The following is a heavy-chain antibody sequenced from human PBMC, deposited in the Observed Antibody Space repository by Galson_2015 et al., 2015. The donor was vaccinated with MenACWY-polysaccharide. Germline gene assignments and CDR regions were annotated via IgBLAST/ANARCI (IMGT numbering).Heavy chain of an antibody. CDR2: TSYTGSI. Sequence: ETLSLTCPVSGGSIRTETYFWGWIRQPPGKGLEWIGTTSYTGSIYYNPSLKGRVAFSTDTSNNHFSLTVTSVTAADTAVYYCARRRKRVAGEFDYWGQGTLVTVSS. CDR1: GGSIRTETYF. CDR3: ARRRKRVAGEFDY. D-gene: IGHD6-19*01. J-gene: IGHJ4*02. V-gene: IGHV4-39*02.